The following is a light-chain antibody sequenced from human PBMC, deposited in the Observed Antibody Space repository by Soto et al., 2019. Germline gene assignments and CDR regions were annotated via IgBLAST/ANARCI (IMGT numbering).Light chain of an antibody. CDR3: SSYTSSSTLDV. J-gene: IGLJ1*01. Sequence: QSALTQPASVSGSPGQSITISCTGTSSDVGGYNYVSWYQQHPGKAPKLMIYDVSKRPSGVSNRFSGYKSGNTASLTISGLQAEDEADYYCSSYTSSSTLDVFGTGTKLTVL. CDR1: SSDVGGYNY. V-gene: IGLV2-14*01. CDR2: DVS.